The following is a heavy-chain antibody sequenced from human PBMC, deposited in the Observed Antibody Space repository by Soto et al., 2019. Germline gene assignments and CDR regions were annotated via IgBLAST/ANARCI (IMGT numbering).Heavy chain of an antibody. Sequence: DVQPLECGGRLAHSGVSVTLPCGASVYTLKSYNMTWLRGSREKDREWVSSIPYRGGSTHYADSVKGRFTISRDNSKNTLYLQMNSLRAEDTALYHCAKDLPGELLPTCFDSWGQGTLVTVSS. J-gene: IGHJ5*01. CDR2: IPYRGGST. V-gene: IGHV3-23*01. CDR3: AKDLPGELLPTCFDS. D-gene: IGHD1-26*01. CDR1: VYTLKSYN.